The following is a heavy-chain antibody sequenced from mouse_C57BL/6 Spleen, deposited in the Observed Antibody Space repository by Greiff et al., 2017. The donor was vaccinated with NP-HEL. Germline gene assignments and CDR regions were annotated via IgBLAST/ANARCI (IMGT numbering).Heavy chain of an antibody. J-gene: IGHJ2*01. CDR3: ARSTTVVEDY. V-gene: IGHV1-80*01. D-gene: IGHD1-1*01. CDR2: IYPGDGDT. CDR1: GYAFSSYW. Sequence: QVHVKQSGAELVKPGASVKISCKASGYAFSSYWMNWVKQRPGKGLEWIGQIYPGDGDTNYNGKFKGKATLTADKSSSTAYMQLSSLTSEDSAVYFCARSTTVVEDYWGQGTTLTVSS.